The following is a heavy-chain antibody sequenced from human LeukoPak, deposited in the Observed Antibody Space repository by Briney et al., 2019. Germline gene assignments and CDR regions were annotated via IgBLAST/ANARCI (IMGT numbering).Heavy chain of an antibody. CDR2: ISGSGGST. D-gene: IGHD3-10*01. CDR3: AKDQPYYGSGSYEGPFDY. CDR1: GFTFSSYA. V-gene: IGHV3-23*01. J-gene: IGHJ4*02. Sequence: GGSLRLSCAASGFTFSSYAMSWVRRAPGKGLEWVSAISGSGGSTYYADSVKGRFTISRDNSKNTLYLQMNSLRAEDTAVYYCAKDQPYYGSGSYEGPFDYWGQGTLVTVSS.